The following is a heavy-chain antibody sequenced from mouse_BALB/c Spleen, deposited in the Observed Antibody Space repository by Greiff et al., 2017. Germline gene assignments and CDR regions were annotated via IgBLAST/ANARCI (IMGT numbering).Heavy chain of an antibody. V-gene: IGHV1-67*01. Sequence: QVQLHQSGPELVRPGVSVKISCKGSGYTFTDYAMHWVKQSHAKSLEWIGVISTYSGNTNYNQKFKGKATMTVDKSSSTAYMELARLTSEDSAIYYCAREDYDGYYGFAYWGQGTLVTVSA. J-gene: IGHJ3*01. D-gene: IGHD2-3*01. CDR2: ISTYSGNT. CDR1: GYTFTDYA. CDR3: AREDYDGYYGFAY.